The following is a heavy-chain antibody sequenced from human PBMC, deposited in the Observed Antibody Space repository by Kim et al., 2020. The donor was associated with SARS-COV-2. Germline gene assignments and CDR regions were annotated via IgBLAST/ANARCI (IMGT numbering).Heavy chain of an antibody. J-gene: IGHJ6*02. CDR2: IYYSGST. D-gene: IGHD5-18*01. CDR3: ARDRVTDRDSYGPSYYYYGMDV. Sequence: SETLSLTCTVSGGSISSGGYYWSWIRQHPGKGLEWIGYIYYSGSTYYNPSLKSRVTISVDTSKDQFSLKLSSVTAADTAVYYCARDRVTDRDSYGPSYYYYGMDVWGQGTTVTVSS. V-gene: IGHV4-31*03. CDR1: GGSISSGGYY.